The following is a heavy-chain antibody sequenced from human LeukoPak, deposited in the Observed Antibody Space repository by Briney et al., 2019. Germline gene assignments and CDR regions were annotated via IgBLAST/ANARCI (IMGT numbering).Heavy chain of an antibody. CDR2: IYHSGST. Sequence: SETLSLTCTVSGGSISSSSYYWGWIRQPPGKGLEWIGSIYHSGSTYHNPSLKSRVTISVDTSKNQFSLKLSSVTAADTAVYYCARDGYDYVWGSSFFYWGQGTLVTVSS. J-gene: IGHJ4*02. V-gene: IGHV4-39*07. D-gene: IGHD3-16*01. CDR1: GGSISSSSYY. CDR3: ARDGYDYVWGSSFFY.